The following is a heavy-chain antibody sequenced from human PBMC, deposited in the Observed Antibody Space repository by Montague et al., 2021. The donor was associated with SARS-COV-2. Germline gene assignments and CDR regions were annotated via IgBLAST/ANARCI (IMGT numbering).Heavy chain of an antibody. J-gene: IGHJ6*02. CDR3: ARDTRPNFAYYDILAGDYYYYGIDV. CDR2: ISTSGNT. D-gene: IGHD3-9*01. Sequence: TLSLTCTVSGGSVSSATYYWSWIRQPPGKGLEWIGRISTSGNTKYNTSLKSRVTISVDTSQNQFSLKMYSVTAADTAVYYCARDTRPNFAYYDILAGDYYYYGIDVWGQGTTVTVSS. CDR1: GGSVSSATYY. V-gene: IGHV4-61*02.